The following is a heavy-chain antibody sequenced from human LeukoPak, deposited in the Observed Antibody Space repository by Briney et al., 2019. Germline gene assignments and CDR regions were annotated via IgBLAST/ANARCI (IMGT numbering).Heavy chain of an antibody. V-gene: IGHV4-31*03. Sequence: SETLSLTCTVSGGSISSGGYYWSWIRQHPGKGLEWIGYIYYSGSTYYNPSLKSRVTISVDTSKNQFSLKLSSVTAADTAVYYCAKAVDTIMFTEAGKNFDYWGQGTLVTVSS. J-gene: IGHJ4*02. CDR1: GGSISSGGYY. CDR3: AKAVDTIMFTEAGKNFDY. D-gene: IGHD5-18*01. CDR2: IYYSGST.